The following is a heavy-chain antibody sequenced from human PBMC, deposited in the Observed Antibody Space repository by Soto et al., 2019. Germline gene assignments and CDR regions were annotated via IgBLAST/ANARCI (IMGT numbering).Heavy chain of an antibody. Sequence: EVQLVESGGGLVQPGGSLRLSCAASGIIFSTYNMNWVRQAPGKGLEWVSYISGSGTAIHYAESVRGRFTISRDNGKNSLYLQMNGLRDEDTAVYYCARRTSGSFDFDSWGQGTLVTVSS. V-gene: IGHV3-48*02. CDR1: GIIFSTYN. J-gene: IGHJ4*02. D-gene: IGHD6-6*01. CDR2: ISGSGTAI. CDR3: ARRTSGSFDFDS.